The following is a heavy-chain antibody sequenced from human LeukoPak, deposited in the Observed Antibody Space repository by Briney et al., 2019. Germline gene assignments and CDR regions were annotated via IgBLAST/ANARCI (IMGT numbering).Heavy chain of an antibody. CDR3: ARSATVTRGLFDY. D-gene: IGHD4-17*01. V-gene: IGHV4-30-2*01. Sequence: PSETLSLTCAVSGGSICSGGYSWSWIRQPPGKGLEWIGYIYHSGSTYYNPSLKSRATISVDRSKNQFSLKLSSVTAADTAVYYCARSATVTRGLFDYWGLGTLVTVSS. CDR2: IYHSGST. CDR1: GGSICSGGYS. J-gene: IGHJ4*02.